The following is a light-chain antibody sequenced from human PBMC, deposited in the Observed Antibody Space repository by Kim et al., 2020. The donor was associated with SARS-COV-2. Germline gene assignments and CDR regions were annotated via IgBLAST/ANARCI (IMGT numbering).Light chain of an antibody. CDR2: GAA. Sequence: LAPGERATLSCRASQSVSSRYLAWYKQNTGQAPRLLIYGAASRATGIQDRVSGSGSGTDFTFTISRLETEEFAAYYRQQYGRSLYSFGQGTKLEI. CDR1: QSVSSRY. J-gene: IGKJ2*03. CDR3: QQYGRSLYS. V-gene: IGKV3-20*01.